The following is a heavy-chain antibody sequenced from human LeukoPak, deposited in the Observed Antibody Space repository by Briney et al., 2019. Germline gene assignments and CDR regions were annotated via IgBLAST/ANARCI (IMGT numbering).Heavy chain of an antibody. D-gene: IGHD2-15*01. CDR1: GYTFTSYA. Sequence: GASVKVSCKASGYTFTSYAMHWVRQAPGQRLEWMGWINAGNGNTKYSQKFQGRVTMTRNTSINTAYMELSSLRSEDTAVYYCARLGGYYYYYGMDVWGQGTTVTVSS. CDR2: INAGNGNT. J-gene: IGHJ6*02. V-gene: IGHV1-3*01. CDR3: ARLGGYYYYYGMDV.